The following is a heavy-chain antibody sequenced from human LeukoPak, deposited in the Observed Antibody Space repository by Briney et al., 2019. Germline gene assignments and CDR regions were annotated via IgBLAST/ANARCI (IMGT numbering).Heavy chain of an antibody. CDR3: SRGIVGVYYFDP. J-gene: IGHJ5*02. V-gene: IGHV3-49*04. CDR1: GFTFGDYA. Sequence: GGSLILSCAASGFTFGDYAITWVRQAPGKGLEWVSFIRNKGYGGTTEYAASVRGRFTISRDDSKSVAYLQMNSLKTEDTAVYYCSRGIVGVYYFDPWGQGTLVTVSS. CDR2: IRNKGYGGTT. D-gene: IGHD2-15*01.